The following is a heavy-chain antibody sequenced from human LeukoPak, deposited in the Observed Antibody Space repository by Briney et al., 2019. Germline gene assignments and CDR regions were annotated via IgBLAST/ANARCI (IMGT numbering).Heavy chain of an antibody. D-gene: IGHD5-12*01. CDR3: ARDRGYVMDY. V-gene: IGHV3-74*01. Sequence: PGGSLRLSCAASGFTLTSYWMHWVRQAPGKGLVWVSRIKTDGSNTNYADSVKGRFTISRDNAKNTLYLQMNRLRAEDTAVYYCARDRGYVMDYWGQGTLVTVSS. CDR2: IKTDGSNT. J-gene: IGHJ4*02. CDR1: GFTLTSYW.